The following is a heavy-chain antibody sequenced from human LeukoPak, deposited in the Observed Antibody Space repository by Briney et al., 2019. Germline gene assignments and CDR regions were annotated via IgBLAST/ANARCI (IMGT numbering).Heavy chain of an antibody. CDR2: IYTSGST. J-gene: IGHJ4*02. CDR1: GGSISSYY. Sequence: SETLSLTCTVSGGSISSYYWSWIRQPAGKRLEWIGRIYTSGSTNYNPSLKSRVTMSVDTSKNQFSLKLSSVTAADTAVYYCARDKSVDFWSGYYTLFDYWGQGTLVTVSS. V-gene: IGHV4-4*07. CDR3: ARDKSVDFWSGYYTLFDY. D-gene: IGHD3-3*01.